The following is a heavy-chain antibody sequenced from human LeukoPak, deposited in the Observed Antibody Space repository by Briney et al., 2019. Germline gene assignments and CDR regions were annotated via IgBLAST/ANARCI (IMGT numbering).Heavy chain of an antibody. D-gene: IGHD3-22*01. Sequence: KTGGSLRLSCAASGFTFSSYSMNWVRQAPGKGLECVSSISSSSSYIYYADSVKGRFTISRDNAKNSLYLQMNSLRAEDTAVHYCASHYDSSGYYSPLDYWGQGTLVTVSS. CDR2: ISSSSSYI. V-gene: IGHV3-21*01. CDR1: GFTFSSYS. CDR3: ASHYDSSGYYSPLDY. J-gene: IGHJ4*02.